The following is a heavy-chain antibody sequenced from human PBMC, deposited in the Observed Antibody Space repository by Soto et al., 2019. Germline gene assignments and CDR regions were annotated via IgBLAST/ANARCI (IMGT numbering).Heavy chain of an antibody. D-gene: IGHD2-15*01. V-gene: IGHV3-30*18. CDR3: AKVALPGYCGTGSCYVIDY. CDR1: GFTFSSYG. J-gene: IGHJ4*02. CDR2: ISDDGTNK. Sequence: QVHLVESGGGVVQPGRSLRLSCAASGFTFSSYGMHWLRQTPAKGLEWVAAISDDGTNKYYEDSVKGRVTVSRDNSDNTLYLQMNSLRAEDTAVYYCAKVALPGYCGTGSCYVIDYWGQGTRVTVSS.